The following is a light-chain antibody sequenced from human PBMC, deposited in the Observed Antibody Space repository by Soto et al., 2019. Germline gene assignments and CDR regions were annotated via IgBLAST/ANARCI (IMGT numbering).Light chain of an antibody. CDR3: SSYAGSSAYV. Sequence: QSALTQPPSASGSPGQSVTISCTGTSSDVGGYNYVAWFQQHPGKAPKLMIYELTKRPSGVPDRFSGSKSGNTASLTVSGLQAEDEADYYCSSYAGSSAYVFGTGTKVTVL. CDR1: SSDVGGYNY. V-gene: IGLV2-8*01. CDR2: ELT. J-gene: IGLJ1*01.